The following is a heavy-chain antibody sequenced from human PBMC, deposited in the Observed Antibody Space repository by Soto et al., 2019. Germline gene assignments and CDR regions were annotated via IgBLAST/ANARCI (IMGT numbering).Heavy chain of an antibody. CDR1: GDSITTYY. D-gene: IGHD3-22*01. CDR2: IHYTGYT. J-gene: IGHJ4*02. V-gene: IGHV4-59*01. Sequence: PSETLSLTCIVSGDSITTYYWTWIRQPPGKGLEWIGSIHYTGYTNYSPSLKSRVTMSVDTSKNHFSLRLTSVTAADTAVYYCARATFGPYDTSGYYDYWGQGTLVTVSS. CDR3: ARATFGPYDTSGYYDY.